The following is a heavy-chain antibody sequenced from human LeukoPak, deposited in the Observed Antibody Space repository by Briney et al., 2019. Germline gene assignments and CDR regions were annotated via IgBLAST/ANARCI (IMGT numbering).Heavy chain of an antibody. Sequence: PLETLSLTCTVSGGSISSYYWSWIRQPPGKGLEWIGYIYYSGSTNYNPSLKSRVTISVDTSKNQFSLKLSSVTAADTAVYYCARGIGSRADYWGQGTLVTVSS. J-gene: IGHJ4*02. D-gene: IGHD3-22*01. V-gene: IGHV4-59*01. CDR1: GGSISSYY. CDR3: ARGIGSRADY. CDR2: IYYSGST.